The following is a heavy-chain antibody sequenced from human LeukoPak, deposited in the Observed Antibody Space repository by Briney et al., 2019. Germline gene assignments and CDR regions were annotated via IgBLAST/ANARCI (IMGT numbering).Heavy chain of an antibody. Sequence: GGSLRLSCEASGFTFSNYKMKWVRQAPGKGPKWVSSVSSSRTNRYYANSVKGRFAISRDNAKNSLYLQMNSLRVEDTAVYYCGRDHLGSWYDKGFDPWGQGILVTGSS. CDR1: GFTFSNYK. CDR3: GRDHLGSWYDKGFDP. V-gene: IGHV3-21*01. J-gene: IGHJ5*02. D-gene: IGHD6-13*01. CDR2: VSSSRTNR.